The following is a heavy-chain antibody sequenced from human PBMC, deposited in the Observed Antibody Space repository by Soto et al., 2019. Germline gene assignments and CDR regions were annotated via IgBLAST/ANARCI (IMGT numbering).Heavy chain of an antibody. CDR3: ARNDEGGSWL. CDR2: ISSGSNYI. V-gene: IGHV3-21*01. Sequence: GGSLRLSCVASGFTFSNYNMNWVRQAPGKGLEWVSSISSGSNYIVYADSMKGRFTISRDNAKNSLYLEMSSLRVEDTAVYFCARNDEGGSWLWGKGTLVTVSS. J-gene: IGHJ4*02. D-gene: IGHD3-16*01. CDR1: GFTFSNYN.